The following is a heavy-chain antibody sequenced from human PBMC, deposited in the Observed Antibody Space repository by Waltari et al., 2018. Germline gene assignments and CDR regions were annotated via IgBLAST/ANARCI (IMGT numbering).Heavy chain of an antibody. J-gene: IGHJ4*02. CDR3: ARTYQSGSYSDY. D-gene: IGHD1-26*01. V-gene: IGHV1-2*02. CDR2: INTRNGGT. Sequence: QVQLVQSGAEVKKPGASVKVSCKTSGYPFTSYYMHWVRQAPGQGLEWMGRINTRNGGTNYEQKYQGRVTMTRDTSISTAYMELSRLISNDTAVYYCARTYQSGSYSDYWGQGTPVTVSS. CDR1: GYPFTSYY.